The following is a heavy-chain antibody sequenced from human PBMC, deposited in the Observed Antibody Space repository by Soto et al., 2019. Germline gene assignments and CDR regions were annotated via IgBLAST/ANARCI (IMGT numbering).Heavy chain of an antibody. CDR3: AKRSGSSRDGNY. D-gene: IGHD1-26*01. V-gene: IGHV3-30*18. Sequence: QVQLVESGGGVVQPGRSLRLSCAASGFTFSSYGMHWVRQAPGKGLEWVAVISYDGSNKYYADSVKGRFTISRDNSKNTLYLQMNSLRAEDTAVYYCAKRSGSSRDGNYWGQGTLVTVSS. CDR2: ISYDGSNK. CDR1: GFTFSSYG. J-gene: IGHJ4*02.